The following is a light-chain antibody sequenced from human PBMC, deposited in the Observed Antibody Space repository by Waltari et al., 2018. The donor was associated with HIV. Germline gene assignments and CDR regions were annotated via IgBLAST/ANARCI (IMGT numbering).Light chain of an antibody. CDR2: NTD. V-gene: IGLV8-61*01. CDR3: LLDMASGRV. J-gene: IGLJ3*02. CDR1: SGSVSSAYY. Sequence: QTVVTQEPSFSVSPGGTITLTCGLSSGSVSSAYYPSWYQQTTGQPPRTLSCNTDTRSSGVPVRFSGSIVGNKAALTITGAQSEDESDYYCLLDMASGRVFGGGTRLTVL.